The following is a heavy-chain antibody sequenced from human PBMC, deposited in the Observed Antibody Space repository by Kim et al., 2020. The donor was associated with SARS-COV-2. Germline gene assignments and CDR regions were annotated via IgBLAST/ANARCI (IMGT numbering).Heavy chain of an antibody. CDR3: ARQVVSDSSGWPLVYYYGMDV. Sequence: SETLSLTCTVSGGSISSYYWSWIRQPPGKGLEWIGYIYYSGSTNYNPSLKSRVTISVDTSKNQFSLKLSSVTAADTAVYYCARQVVSDSSGWPLVYYYGMDVWGQGTTVTVSS. D-gene: IGHD6-19*01. CDR1: GGSISSYY. CDR2: IYYSGST. J-gene: IGHJ6*02. V-gene: IGHV4-59*08.